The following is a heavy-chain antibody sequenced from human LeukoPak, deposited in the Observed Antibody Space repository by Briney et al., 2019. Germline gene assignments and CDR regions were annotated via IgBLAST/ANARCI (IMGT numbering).Heavy chain of an antibody. CDR2: VSTYNGRT. CDR3: ARDYYESSDYQYDAFDI. CDR1: GYNFASYG. V-gene: IGHV1-18*01. D-gene: IGHD3-22*01. Sequence: ASVTVSCKASGYNFASYGISWVRQAPGQGLEWMGWVSTYNGRTNYAQNVRGRVSMTTDTASNTAYLEVWSLRSDDTAVYYCARDYYESSDYQYDAFDIWGQGTMVTVSS. J-gene: IGHJ3*02.